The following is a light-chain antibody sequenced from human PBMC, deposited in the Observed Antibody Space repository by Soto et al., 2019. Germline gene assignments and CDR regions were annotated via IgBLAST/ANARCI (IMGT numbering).Light chain of an antibody. CDR1: SSDVGGYKY. CDR3: SSYTSSSTPYV. CDR2: EVG. V-gene: IGLV2-14*01. J-gene: IGLJ1*01. Sequence: QSVLTQPAYVSGSPGQSITISCTGTSSDVGGYKYVSWYQQHPGKAPKLLTYEVGNRPSGVSNRFSGSKSGITASLTISGLQAEDEADYYCSSYTSSSTPYVFGTGTKLTVL.